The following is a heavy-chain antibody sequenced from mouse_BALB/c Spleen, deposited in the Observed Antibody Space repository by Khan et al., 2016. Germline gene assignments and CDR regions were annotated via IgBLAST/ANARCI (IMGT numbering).Heavy chain of an antibody. J-gene: IGHJ2*01. D-gene: IGHD2-2*01. CDR1: GYTFTSYW. CDR3: ARRGGYGPFVD. Sequence: QVQLQQSGAELARPGASVKLSCKASGYTFTSYWMQWVKQRPGQGLEWIGAIYPGAGDTRYTQKFKGKATLTADTSSSTAYMQLSSLASEDSAVYYCARRGGYGPFVDWGQGTTLTVSS. CDR2: IYPGAGDT. V-gene: IGHV1-87*01.